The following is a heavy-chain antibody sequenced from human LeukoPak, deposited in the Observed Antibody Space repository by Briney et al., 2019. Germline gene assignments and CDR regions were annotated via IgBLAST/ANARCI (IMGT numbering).Heavy chain of an antibody. CDR1: GFTFSSYS. D-gene: IGHD5-24*01. J-gene: IGHJ4*02. CDR3: ARGEQEMATMSIDY. CDR2: ISSLGSTI. Sequence: GGSLRLSCAASGFTFSSYSMNWVRQPPGKGLEWVSYISSLGSTIYYADSVKGRFTISRDNAKNSLYLQMNSLRAEDTAVYYCARGEQEMATMSIDYWGQGTLVTVSS. V-gene: IGHV3-48*01.